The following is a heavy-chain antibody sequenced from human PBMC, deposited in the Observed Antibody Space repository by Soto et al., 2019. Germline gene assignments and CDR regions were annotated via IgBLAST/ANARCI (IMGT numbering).Heavy chain of an antibody. Sequence: QPGGSLRLSCAASGFTFDDYTMHWVRQAPGKGLEWVSLISWDGGSTYYADSVKGRFTISRDNSKNSLYLQMNSLRTEDTALYYCAKGYSSSFWGLYCMDVWGQGTSVTVSS. J-gene: IGHJ6*02. CDR3: AKGYSSSFWGLYCMDV. CDR2: ISWDGGST. D-gene: IGHD6-6*01. V-gene: IGHV3-43*01. CDR1: GFTFDDYT.